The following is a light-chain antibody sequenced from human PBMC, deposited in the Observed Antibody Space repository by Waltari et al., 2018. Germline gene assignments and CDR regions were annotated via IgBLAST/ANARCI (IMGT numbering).Light chain of an antibody. Sequence: DIVMTQTPLSAPVTLGQPASIPCRSSQSLVHDNGSTYLSLLQQRPGQPSRLLIYKISKRLAMVPERFSGSGAGTDFTLKISRVEAEDVGVYYCMQATQFPRTFGQGTKVEIK. CDR2: KIS. J-gene: IGKJ1*01. CDR3: MQATQFPRT. V-gene: IGKV2-24*01. CDR1: QSLVHDNGSTY.